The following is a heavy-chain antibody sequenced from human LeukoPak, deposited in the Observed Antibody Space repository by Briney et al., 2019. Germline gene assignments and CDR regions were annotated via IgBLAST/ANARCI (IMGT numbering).Heavy chain of an antibody. J-gene: IGHJ5*02. D-gene: IGHD2-21*02. CDR2: IYHSGST. CDR3: ARDGGRIVVVTDEVGDWYDP. Sequence: SETLSLTCAVSGGSISSSKWWSWVRQPPGKGLEWIGEIYHSGSTNYNPSLKSRVTISVDKSKNQFSLKLSSVTAADTAVYYCARDGGRIVVVTDEVGDWYDPWGQGTLVTVSS. V-gene: IGHV4-4*02. CDR1: GGSISSSKW.